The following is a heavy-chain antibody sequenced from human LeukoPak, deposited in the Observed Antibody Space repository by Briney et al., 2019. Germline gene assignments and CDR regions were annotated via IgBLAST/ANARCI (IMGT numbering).Heavy chain of an antibody. CDR3: ATVLPMVRGLAEPRRLDWFDP. V-gene: IGHV1-46*01. D-gene: IGHD3-10*01. Sequence: ASVKVSCKASGYTFTSYYMHWVRQAPGQGLEWMGIINPSGGSTSYAQKFQGRVTMTEDTSTDTAYMELSSLRSEDTAVYYCATVLPMVRGLAEPRRLDWFDPWGQGTLVTVSS. CDR1: GYTFTSYY. J-gene: IGHJ5*02. CDR2: INPSGGST.